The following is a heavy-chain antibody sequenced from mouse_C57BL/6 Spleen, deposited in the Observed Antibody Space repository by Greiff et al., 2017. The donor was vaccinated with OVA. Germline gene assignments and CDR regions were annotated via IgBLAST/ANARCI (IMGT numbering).Heavy chain of an antibody. CDR3: ARDRAYDGYYYFDY. CDR2: ISYDGSN. V-gene: IGHV3-6*01. Sequence: EVHLVESGPGLVKPSQSLSLTCSVTGYSITSGYYWNWIRQFPGNKLEWMGYISYDGSNNYNPSLKNRISITRDTSKNQFFLKLNSVTTEDTATYYCARDRAYDGYYYFDYWGQGTTLTVSS. D-gene: IGHD2-3*01. CDR1: GYSITSGYY. J-gene: IGHJ2*01.